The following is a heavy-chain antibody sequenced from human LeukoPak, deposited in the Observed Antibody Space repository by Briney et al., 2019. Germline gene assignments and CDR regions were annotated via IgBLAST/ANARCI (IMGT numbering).Heavy chain of an antibody. CDR3: ARFSWLQLPHFDY. CDR2: ISAYNGNT. D-gene: IGHD5-24*01. CDR1: GSTFTSYD. J-gene: IGHJ4*02. V-gene: IGHV1-18*01. Sequence: ASVKVSCKASGSTFTSYDINWVRQAPGQGLEWMGWISAYNGNTNYAQKLQGRVTMTTDTSTSTAYMELRSLRSDDTAVYYCARFSWLQLPHFDYWGQGTLVTVSS.